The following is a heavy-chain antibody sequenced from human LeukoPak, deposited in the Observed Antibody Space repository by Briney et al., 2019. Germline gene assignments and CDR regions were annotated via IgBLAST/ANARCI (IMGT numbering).Heavy chain of an antibody. Sequence: GGSLRLSCSASGFTFSSHAMHWVRQAPGKGLEYVSTITGNGGTTYYADSVKGRFTITRHNAKNSLYLQMNSLRDEDTAVYYCARECLMVGVYDAFDIWGQGTMVTVSS. CDR1: GFTFSSHA. D-gene: IGHD1-26*01. V-gene: IGHV3-64*04. CDR3: ARECLMVGVYDAFDI. CDR2: ITGNGGTT. J-gene: IGHJ3*02.